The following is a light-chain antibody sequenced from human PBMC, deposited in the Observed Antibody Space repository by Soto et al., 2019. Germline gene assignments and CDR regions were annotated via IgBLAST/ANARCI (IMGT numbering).Light chain of an antibody. CDR1: QSVSSK. CDR3: QQYNTYLWE. V-gene: IGKV3-15*01. CDR2: GAS. J-gene: IGKJ1*01. Sequence: IVLTHSPGTLSLSPWERATLSCRASQSVSSKLVWYQQKPGQAPRLLIHGASTRATGIPARFSGSGSGTEFTLTISSLQPDDFATYYCQQYNTYLWEFGQGTKVDI.